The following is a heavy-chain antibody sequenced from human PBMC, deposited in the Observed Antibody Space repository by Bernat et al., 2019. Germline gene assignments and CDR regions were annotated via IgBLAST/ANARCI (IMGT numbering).Heavy chain of an antibody. CDR1: GFTFSSYG. V-gene: IGHV3-33*01. CDR3: ARLDSRWSFDY. J-gene: IGHJ4*02. Sequence: QVQLVESGGGVVQPERSLRLSCAASGFTFSSYGMLWVRQAPGKGLEWVAIICCDGSNKYYVDSVKGRFTISRDRSKNTVYLQMNSLRAEDTAVYYCARLDSRWSFDYWGQGTLVTVSS. CDR2: ICCDGSNK. D-gene: IGHD6-13*01.